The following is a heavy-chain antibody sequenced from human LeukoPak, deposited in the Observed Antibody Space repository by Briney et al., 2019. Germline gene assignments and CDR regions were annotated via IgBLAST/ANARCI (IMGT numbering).Heavy chain of an antibody. J-gene: IGHJ4*02. CDR2: ISSSSSYI. D-gene: IGHD1-20*01. V-gene: IGHV3-21*01. CDR1: GFTFSSYS. Sequence: PGGSLRLSCAASGFTFSSYSMNWVRQAPGKGLEWVSSISSSSSYIYYADSVKGRFTISRDNAKNSLYLQMNGLRAEGTAVYYCARDKGITGRADYWGQGTLVTVSS. CDR3: ARDKGITGRADY.